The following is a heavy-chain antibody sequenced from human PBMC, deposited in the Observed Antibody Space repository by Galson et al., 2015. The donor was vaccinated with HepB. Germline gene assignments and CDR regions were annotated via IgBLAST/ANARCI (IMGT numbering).Heavy chain of an antibody. D-gene: IGHD6-13*01. CDR2: VSGRGGDT. Sequence: SLRLSCAASGFTFSTYAMSWVRQAPGKGLEWVSAVSGRGGDTYYADSVKGRFTISRDNSKNTLYLQMNSLRAEDTAVYFCAKEHYHDAGIDYWGQGTLVAVSS. CDR1: GFTFSTYA. CDR3: AKEHYHDAGIDY. J-gene: IGHJ4*02. V-gene: IGHV3-23*01.